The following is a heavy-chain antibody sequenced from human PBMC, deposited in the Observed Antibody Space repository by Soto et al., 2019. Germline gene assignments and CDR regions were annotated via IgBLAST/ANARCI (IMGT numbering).Heavy chain of an antibody. CDR3: AKAARPYYFDY. V-gene: IGHV3-23*01. Sequence: FLSISCAASGFTFCSYALSWGRQAPGKGLGGGSAISGSGGITYYADSVNGRFTISRDNYKNTLYLQMNSLRAEDKAVYYCAKAARPYYFDYGGQGTLVTVSS. J-gene: IGHJ4*02. CDR1: GFTFCSYA. CDR2: ISGSGGIT. D-gene: IGHD6-6*01.